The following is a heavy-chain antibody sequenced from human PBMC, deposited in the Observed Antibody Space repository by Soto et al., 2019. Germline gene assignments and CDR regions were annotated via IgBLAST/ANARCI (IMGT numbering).Heavy chain of an antibody. J-gene: IGHJ4*02. CDR1: GGSISDYY. CDR3: ARDREYYDSSGLYFDC. CDR2: TYYGWNT. V-gene: IGHV4-59*01. D-gene: IGHD3-22*01. Sequence: PSETLSLTCSVAGGSISDYYWSWIRQPPGKGLEWIGYTYYGWNTNYNPSLKSRVTISVDTSKNQFSLKLISVTAADTAVYYCARDREYYDSSGLYFDCWGQGTLVTVSS.